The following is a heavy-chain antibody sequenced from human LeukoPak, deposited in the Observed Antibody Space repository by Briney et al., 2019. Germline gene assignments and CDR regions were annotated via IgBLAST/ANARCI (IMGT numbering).Heavy chain of an antibody. J-gene: IGHJ6*03. Sequence: SETLSLACTVSGGSISSSSYYWGWVRQPPGKGLEWIGSIYYSGDTYYNPSLKSRRVTISVDTSKNQFSLRLSSVTAADTAVYYCARHQWHYYYYMGVWGKGSTVTVSS. V-gene: IGHV4-39*01. CDR1: GGSISSSSYY. D-gene: IGHD6-19*01. CDR3: ARHQWHYYYYMGV. CDR2: IYYSGDT.